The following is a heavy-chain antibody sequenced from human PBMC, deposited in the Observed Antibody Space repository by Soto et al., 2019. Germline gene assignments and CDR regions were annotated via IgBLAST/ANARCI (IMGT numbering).Heavy chain of an antibody. V-gene: IGHV1-3*04. CDR1: GYTFSSYG. J-gene: IGHJ3*01. Sequence: ASVKVSCKASGYTFSSYGMHWVRQAPGQRLEWMGWINIGNGNTAYSQKFQGRVTITRDTTASTAYMELSSLTSEDTAVYYCARQDAFDVWGQGTMVTVSS. CDR2: INIGNGNT. CDR3: ARQDAFDV.